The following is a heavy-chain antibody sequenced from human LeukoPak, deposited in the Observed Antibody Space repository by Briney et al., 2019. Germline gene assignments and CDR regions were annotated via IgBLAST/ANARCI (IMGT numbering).Heavy chain of an antibody. Sequence: PGGSLRLSCEVSGFSFSSYSMSWVRQASGKGLEWVSYISSSSSTIYYADAVKGRFTISRDNAKNSVHLQMNSLRAEDTAVYYCAKSLQHSEPTDYWGQGTLVTVSS. D-gene: IGHD1-26*01. CDR3: AKSLQHSEPTDY. V-gene: IGHV3-48*01. CDR2: ISSSSSTI. CDR1: GFSFSSYS. J-gene: IGHJ4*02.